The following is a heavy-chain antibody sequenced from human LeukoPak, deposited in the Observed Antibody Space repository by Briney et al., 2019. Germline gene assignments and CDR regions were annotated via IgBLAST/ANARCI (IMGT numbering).Heavy chain of an antibody. D-gene: IGHD2-15*01. J-gene: IGHJ3*02. CDR2: IYTSGST. Sequence: PSETLSLTCTVSGGSISSGSYFWSWIRQPAGKGLEWIGRIYTSGSTNYNPSLKSRVTISVDTSKNQFSLKLSSVTAADTAVYYCASDGIEVDAFDIWGQGTMVTVSS. CDR1: GGSISSGSYF. V-gene: IGHV4-61*02. CDR3: ASDGIEVDAFDI.